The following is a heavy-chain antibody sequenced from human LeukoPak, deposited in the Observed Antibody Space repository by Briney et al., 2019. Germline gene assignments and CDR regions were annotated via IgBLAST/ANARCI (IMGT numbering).Heavy chain of an antibody. CDR3: AKDIGDFWSSYDRIDGWDV. D-gene: IGHD3-3*01. CDR1: GFTFSSYG. V-gene: IGHV3-30*18. Sequence: PGRSLRLSCAASGFTFSSYGMHWVRQAPGKGLEWVAVISYDGSNKYYADSVKGRFTISRDNSKNTLYLQMNSLRAEDTAVYYCAKDIGDFWSSYDRIDGWDVWGQGTTVTVSS. J-gene: IGHJ6*02. CDR2: ISYDGSNK.